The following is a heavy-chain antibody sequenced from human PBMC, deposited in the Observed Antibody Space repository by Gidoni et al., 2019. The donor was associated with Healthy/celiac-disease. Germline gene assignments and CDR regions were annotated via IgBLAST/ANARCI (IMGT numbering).Heavy chain of an antibody. V-gene: IGHV3-30-3*01. Sequence: QVQLVESGGGVVQPGRSLRLSCAASGFTFSSYAMHWVRQAPGKGLEWVAVISYDGSNKYYADSVKGRFTISRDNSKNTLYLQMNSLRAEDTAVYYCAREGGITIFQGAFDIWGQGTMVTVSS. CDR3: AREGGITIFQGAFDI. CDR2: ISYDGSNK. D-gene: IGHD3-9*01. J-gene: IGHJ3*02. CDR1: GFTFSSYA.